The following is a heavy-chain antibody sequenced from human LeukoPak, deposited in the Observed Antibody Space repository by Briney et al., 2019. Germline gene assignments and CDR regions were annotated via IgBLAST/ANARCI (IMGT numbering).Heavy chain of an antibody. CDR2: VTPEGSGK. CDR1: GFPFSHYW. V-gene: IGHV3-7*01. CDR3: ARGHYQLEV. J-gene: IGHJ6*02. Sequence: GGSLRLSCAASGFPFSHYWMTWVRQAPGKGLEWVASVTPEGSGKFYVDSVKGRLTISRDNAKTSLSLQMDSLRVEDTAIYFCARGHYQLEVWGQGTTVTVSS. D-gene: IGHD2-2*01.